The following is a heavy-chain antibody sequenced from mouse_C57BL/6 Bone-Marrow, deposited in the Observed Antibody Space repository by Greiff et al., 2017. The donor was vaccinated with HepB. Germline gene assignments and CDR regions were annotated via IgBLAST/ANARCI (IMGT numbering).Heavy chain of an antibody. CDR3: ARWGSSTYWYFDV. D-gene: IGHD1-1*01. CDR1: GYAFSSYW. Sequence: VQLQQSGAELVKPGASVKISCKASGYAFSSYWMNWVKQRPGKGLEWIGQIYPGDGDTNYNGTFKGNATRTADKSSSTAYMQLSSLTSEDSAVYFCARWGSSTYWYFDVWGTGTTVTVSS. J-gene: IGHJ1*03. V-gene: IGHV1-80*01. CDR2: IYPGDGDT.